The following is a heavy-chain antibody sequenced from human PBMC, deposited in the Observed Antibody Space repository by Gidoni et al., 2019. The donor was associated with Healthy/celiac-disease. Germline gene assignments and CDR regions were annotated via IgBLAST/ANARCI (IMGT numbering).Heavy chain of an antibody. CDR2: IDPGDSYT. V-gene: IGHV5-10-1*01. CDR3: ARLRLGELSRPGT. CDR1: GDRFTSYW. J-gene: IGHJ4*02. Sequence: EVQLVQSGAEVKKPGESLRISCKGSGDRFTSYWISWRRQMPGKGLEWMGRIDPGDSYTNYSPSFQGHVTISADKSISTAYLQWSSLKASDTAMYYCARLRLGELSRPGTWGQGTLVTVSS. D-gene: IGHD3-16*02.